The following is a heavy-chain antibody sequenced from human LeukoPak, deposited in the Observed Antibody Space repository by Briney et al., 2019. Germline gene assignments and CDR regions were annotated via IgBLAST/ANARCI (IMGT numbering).Heavy chain of an antibody. CDR2: INPSGGST. J-gene: IGHJ4*02. Sequence: ASVKVSCKASGYTFTSYYMRWVRQAPGQGLEWMGIINPSGGSTSYAQKFQGRVTMTRDMSTSTVYMELSSLRSEDTAVYYCARETGRWNCFDYWGQGTLVTVSS. V-gene: IGHV1-46*01. CDR3: ARETGRWNCFDY. CDR1: GYTFTSYY. D-gene: IGHD1-1*01.